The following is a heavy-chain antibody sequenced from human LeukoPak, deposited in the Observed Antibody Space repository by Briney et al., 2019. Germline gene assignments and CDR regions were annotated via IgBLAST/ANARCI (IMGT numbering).Heavy chain of an antibody. Sequence: SETLSLTCTVSGGSISTYFWSWIRQPPGKGLEWIGYIHYSGTTKYNPSLKSRVAISVDTSKNQFSLMLTSLTAADTAVYYCARDRGSSGWFYFDYWGQGTLVTVS. CDR2: IHYSGTT. CDR1: GGSISTYF. J-gene: IGHJ4*02. CDR3: ARDRGSSGWFYFDY. V-gene: IGHV4-59*01. D-gene: IGHD6-19*01.